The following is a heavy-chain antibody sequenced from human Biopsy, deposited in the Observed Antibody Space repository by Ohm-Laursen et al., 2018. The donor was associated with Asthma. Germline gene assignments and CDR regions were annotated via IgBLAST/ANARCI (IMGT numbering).Heavy chain of an antibody. J-gene: IGHJ2*01. CDR2: IPYSRST. CDR3: ARVPTTLRYFDL. V-gene: IGHV4-61*01. Sequence: TLSFTCTVSGGSVSSGSYYWSWIRQPPGKGPAWVRYIPYSRSTDYNPSLKSRLTISIVTSKNQFSLKLSSVTAADTAVYYCARVPTTLRYFDLWGRGTLVTVSS. D-gene: IGHD2-15*01. CDR1: GGSVSSGSYY.